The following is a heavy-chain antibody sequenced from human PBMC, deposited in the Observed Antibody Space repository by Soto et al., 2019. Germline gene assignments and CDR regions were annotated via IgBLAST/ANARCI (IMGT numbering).Heavy chain of an antibody. CDR1: GFSLRPLRMC. CDR2: IDWDDDK. CDR3: ARTHRRYYYDSSGLPWFDP. D-gene: IGHD3-22*01. Sequence: SGPARVNRTLTLTLPCTFCGFSLRPLRMCVRWIRRPPEQALEWLALIDWDDDKYYSTSLKTRLTISKDTSKNQLVVTMSNMDPVDTATSYCARTHRRYYYDSSGLPWFDPWGQGTLVTVCS. J-gene: IGHJ5*02. V-gene: IGHV2-70*01.